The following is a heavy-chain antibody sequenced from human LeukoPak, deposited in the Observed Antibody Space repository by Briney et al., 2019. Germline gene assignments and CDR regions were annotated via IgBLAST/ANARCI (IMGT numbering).Heavy chain of an antibody. D-gene: IGHD2-21*02. CDR1: GGSFSGYY. CDR3: ARGRRGIGGDLIYGMDV. CDR2: INHSGST. Sequence: PSETLSLTCAVYGGSFSGYYWSWIRQPPGKGLEWIGEINHSGSTNYNPSLKSRVTISVDTSKNQFSLKLSSVTAADTAVYYCARGRRGIGGDLIYGMDVWGKGTTVTVSS. J-gene: IGHJ6*04. V-gene: IGHV4-34*01.